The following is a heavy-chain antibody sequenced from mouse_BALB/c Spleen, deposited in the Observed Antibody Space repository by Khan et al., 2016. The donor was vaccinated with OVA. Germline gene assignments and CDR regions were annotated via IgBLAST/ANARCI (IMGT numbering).Heavy chain of an antibody. J-gene: IGHJ2*01. CDR2: ISSGGSYT. D-gene: IGHD6-1*01. Sequence: EVELVESGGGLVKPGGSLKLSCAASGFTFSTYTMSWVRQTPEKRLEWVATISSGGSYTYYPDSVKGRFTISRVNAMNTLYLQMSSLTSEDSAKYYCTRDSTQRAGYFDDWGQGTTLTVSS. CDR3: TRDSTQRAGYFDD. CDR1: GFTFSTYT. V-gene: IGHV5-6-4*01.